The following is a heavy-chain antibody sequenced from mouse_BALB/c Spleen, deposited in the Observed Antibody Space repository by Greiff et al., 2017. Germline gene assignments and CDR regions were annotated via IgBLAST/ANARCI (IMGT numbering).Heavy chain of an antibody. J-gene: IGHJ2*01. CDR1: GFTFSDYY. Sequence: EVNLVESGGGLVKPGGSLKLSCAASGFTFSDYYMYWVRQTPEKRLEWVATISDGGSYTYYPDSVKGRFTISRDNAKNNLYLQMSSLKSEDTAMYYCAREGYYYWGQGTTLTVSS. D-gene: IGHD2-3*01. V-gene: IGHV5-4*02. CDR2: ISDGGSYT. CDR3: AREGYYY.